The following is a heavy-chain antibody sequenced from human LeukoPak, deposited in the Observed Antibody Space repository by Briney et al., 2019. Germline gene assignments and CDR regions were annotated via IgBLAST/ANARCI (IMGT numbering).Heavy chain of an antibody. D-gene: IGHD3-10*01. CDR3: AKERELLSLYYYYGMDV. Sequence: GGSLRLSCAASGFTFSSYAMHWVRQAPGKGLEYVSAISSNGGSTYYANSVKGRFTISRDNSKNTLYLQMGSLRAEDMAVYYCAKERELLSLYYYYGMDVWGQGTTVTVSS. V-gene: IGHV3-64*01. CDR1: GFTFSSYA. CDR2: ISSNGGST. J-gene: IGHJ6*02.